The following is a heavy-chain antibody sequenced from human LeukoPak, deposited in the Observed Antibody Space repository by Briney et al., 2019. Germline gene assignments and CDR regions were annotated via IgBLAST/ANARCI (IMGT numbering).Heavy chain of an antibody. V-gene: IGHV4-61*02. CDR1: GGSINSGNYY. D-gene: IGHD6-13*01. CDR3: ARGPSVHSSSWLDSWFDP. CDR2: IYTSGNT. Sequence: SETLSLTCTVSGGSINSGNYYWNWIRQPAGEGLEWIGRIYTSGNTNYNPSLKSRLTISLDASKNQFSLRLSSVTAADTAVYYCARGPSVHSSSWLDSWFDPWGQGTLVTVSS. J-gene: IGHJ5*02.